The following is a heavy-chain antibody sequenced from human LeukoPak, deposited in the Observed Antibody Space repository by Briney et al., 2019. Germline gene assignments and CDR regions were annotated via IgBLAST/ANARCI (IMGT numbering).Heavy chain of an antibody. Sequence: KPSETLSLTCTVSGGSISSYYWSWIRQPPGKGLEWIGYIYYSGSTNYNPSLKSRVTISVDTSKNQFSLKLSSVTAADTAVYYCARHVIIHWFDPWGQGTLVTVSS. D-gene: IGHD3-3*01. V-gene: IGHV4-59*08. J-gene: IGHJ5*02. CDR2: IYYSGST. CDR1: GGSISSYY. CDR3: ARHVIIHWFDP.